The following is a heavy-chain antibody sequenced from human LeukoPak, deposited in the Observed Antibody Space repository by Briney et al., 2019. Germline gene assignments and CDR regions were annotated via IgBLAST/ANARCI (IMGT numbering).Heavy chain of an antibody. V-gene: IGHV7-4-1*02. Sequence: ASVKVSCKASGYTFTSYAMNWVRQAPGQGLEWMGWINTNTGNPTYAQGFTGRFVFSLDTSVSTAYLQISSLKAEDTAVYYCARASGWSRSRNYYYYYGMDVWGQGTTVTVSS. D-gene: IGHD6-19*01. CDR1: GYTFTSYA. CDR3: ARASGWSRSRNYYYYYGMDV. J-gene: IGHJ6*02. CDR2: INTNTGNP.